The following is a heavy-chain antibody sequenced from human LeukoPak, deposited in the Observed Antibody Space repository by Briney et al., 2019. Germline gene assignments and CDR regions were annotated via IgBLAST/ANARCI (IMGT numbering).Heavy chain of an antibody. V-gene: IGHV3-9*01. CDR3: AKSGGEPSDRYYYYMDV. J-gene: IGHJ6*03. Sequence: GGSLRLSCAASGFTFSSYEMNWVRQAPGKGLEWVSGISWNSGSIGYADSVKGRFTISRDNSKNSLYLQMNSLRAEDTALYYCAKSGGEPSDRYYYYMDVWGKGTTVTVSS. CDR1: GFTFSSYE. D-gene: IGHD3-16*01. CDR2: ISWNSGSI.